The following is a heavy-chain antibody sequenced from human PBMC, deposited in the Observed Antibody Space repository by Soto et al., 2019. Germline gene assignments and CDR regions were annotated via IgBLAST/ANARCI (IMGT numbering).Heavy chain of an antibody. V-gene: IGHV4-34*01. Sequence: ETLSLTCAVDGGCFSGYYWSWIRQPPGKGLEWIGEINHSGSTNYNPSLTSRVTISVDTSKNQFSLKLSSVTDADTAVYYCARGRIPYSSSWYWGYYYGMDVWGQGTTVTVSS. J-gene: IGHJ6*02. CDR3: ARGRIPYSSSWYWGYYYGMDV. CDR1: GGCFSGYY. CDR2: INHSGST. D-gene: IGHD6-13*01.